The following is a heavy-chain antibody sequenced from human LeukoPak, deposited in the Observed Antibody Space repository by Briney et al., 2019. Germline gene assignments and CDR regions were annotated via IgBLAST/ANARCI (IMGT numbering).Heavy chain of an antibody. J-gene: IGHJ4*02. D-gene: IGHD3-10*02. V-gene: IGHV4-31*03. Sequence: SETLSLTCTVSGGSISSGGYYWSWIRQHPGKGLEWIGYIYYSGSTYYNPSLKSRVTISVDTSKNQFSLKLSSVTAADTAVYYCARLTRTMSLGIDYWGQGTLVTVSS. CDR1: GGSISSGGYY. CDR2: IYYSGST. CDR3: ARLTRTMSLGIDY.